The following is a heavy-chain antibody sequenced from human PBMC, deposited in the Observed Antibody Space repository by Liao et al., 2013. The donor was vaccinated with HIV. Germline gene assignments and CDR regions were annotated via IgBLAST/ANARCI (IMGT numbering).Heavy chain of an antibody. J-gene: IGHJ4*02. Sequence: QVQLQQWGAGLLKPSETLSLTCAVYGGSFSGYYWSWIRQPPGKGLEWIGEINHSGSTNYNPSLKSRVTISVDTSKNQFSLKLSSVTAADTAVYYCASVVGAPSSRFDYWGQGTLVTVSS. CDR1: GGSFSGYY. CDR3: ASVVGAPSSRFDY. CDR2: INHSGST. V-gene: IGHV4-34*01. D-gene: IGHD3-10*01.